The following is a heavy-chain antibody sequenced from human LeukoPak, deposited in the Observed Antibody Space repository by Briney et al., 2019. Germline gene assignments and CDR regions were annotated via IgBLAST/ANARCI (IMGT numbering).Heavy chain of an antibody. V-gene: IGHV3-48*01. Sequence: PGGSLRLSCAASGFTFSDYSMQWVRQAPGKGLEWVSYISRTSSTIYYADSVKGRFTISRDNAKDSLYLQMNSLRVEDTAVYYCARVGTGISFDYWGQGTLVTVSS. CDR3: ARVGTGISFDY. J-gene: IGHJ4*02. CDR1: GFTFSDYS. CDR2: ISRTSSTI. D-gene: IGHD1-14*01.